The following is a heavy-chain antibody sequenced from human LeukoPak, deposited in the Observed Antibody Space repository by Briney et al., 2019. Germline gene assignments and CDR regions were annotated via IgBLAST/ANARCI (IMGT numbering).Heavy chain of an antibody. J-gene: IGHJ4*02. CDR1: GYTFSNFG. CDR2: ISGNNDNP. D-gene: IGHD2-2*01. V-gene: IGHV1-18*01. Sequence: GASVNVSFKSSGYTFSNFGISWVRQAPGQGLEWMGWISGNNDNPNYGQNFQGRCTVTSDSSTSTAYMELRNLRSADTAVYYCARDGISTDDYWGQGTLVTVSS. CDR3: ARDGISTDDY.